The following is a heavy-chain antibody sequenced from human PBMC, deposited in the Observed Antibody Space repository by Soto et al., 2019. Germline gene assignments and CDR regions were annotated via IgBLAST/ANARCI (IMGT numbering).Heavy chain of an antibody. D-gene: IGHD7-27*01. CDR1: GGSISSGYYY. Sequence: QVQLQESGPGLVEPSQTLSLTCTVSGGSISSGYYYWSWIRQPPGKGLEWMGHIYDSGSTYSNPSVKSRASTSIDTSKNQFSLKLTSVTDADTAVYYCARGPAGDKVDYWGQGTLVTVSS. J-gene: IGHJ4*02. CDR2: IYDSGST. V-gene: IGHV4-30-4*01. CDR3: ARGPAGDKVDY.